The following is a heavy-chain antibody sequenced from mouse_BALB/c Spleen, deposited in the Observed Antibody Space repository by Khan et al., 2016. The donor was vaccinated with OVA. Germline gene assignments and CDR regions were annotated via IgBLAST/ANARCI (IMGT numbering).Heavy chain of an antibody. V-gene: IGHV3-8*02. J-gene: IGHJ1*01. Sequence: EVQLQESGPSLVNPSQTLSRTCSVSGDSITSGYWNWIRKFPGNKLEYMGYINFSGNTYYNPSLKSRISITRDTSKNQFYLQLISVTTEDTATYFCATNYYGNSYWYFDVWGAGTTVTVSS. CDR3: ATNYYGNSYWYFDV. D-gene: IGHD1-1*01. CDR1: GDSITSGY. CDR2: INFSGNT.